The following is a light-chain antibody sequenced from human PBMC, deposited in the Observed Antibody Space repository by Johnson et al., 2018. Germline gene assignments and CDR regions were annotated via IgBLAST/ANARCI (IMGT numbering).Light chain of an antibody. CDR3: GTWDSSLSAGNV. Sequence: QSVLTQPPSVSAAPGQKVTISCYGSSSNIGNNYVSWYQQLPGTAPKLLIYENNKRPSGIPDRFSGSQSGTSATLGITRLQNGDEADYYCGTWDSSLSAGNVFGTGTKVTVL. J-gene: IGLJ1*01. CDR2: ENN. V-gene: IGLV1-51*02. CDR1: SSNIGNNY.